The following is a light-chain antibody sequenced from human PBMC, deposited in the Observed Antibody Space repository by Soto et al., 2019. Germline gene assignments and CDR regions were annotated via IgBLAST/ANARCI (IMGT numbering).Light chain of an antibody. CDR3: QQYYSYPIT. Sequence: DIQMTQSPSYVSASVGDRVTSTCRASQGIKNWLAWYQQKPGKAPNLLIYTGSSLQSGVPSRFSGSGSGTDFTLTISCLQSEDFATYYCQQYYSYPITFGQGTRLEIK. CDR1: QGIKNW. V-gene: IGKV1-12*01. CDR2: TGS. J-gene: IGKJ5*01.